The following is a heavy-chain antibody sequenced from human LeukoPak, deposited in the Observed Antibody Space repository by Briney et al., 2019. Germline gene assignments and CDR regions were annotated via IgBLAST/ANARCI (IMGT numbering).Heavy chain of an antibody. J-gene: IGHJ3*02. CDR1: GYTFTGYY. CDR3: ARADPFFDSSGYHYALDI. D-gene: IGHD3-22*01. CDR2: INPNSGGT. Sequence: ASVKVSCKASGYTFTGYYMHWVRQAPGQGLEWMGWINPNSGGTNYAQRFQGRVTMTRDTSISTAYMELSRLRSDDTAVYYCARADPFFDSSGYHYALDIWGQGTMVTVSS. V-gene: IGHV1-2*02.